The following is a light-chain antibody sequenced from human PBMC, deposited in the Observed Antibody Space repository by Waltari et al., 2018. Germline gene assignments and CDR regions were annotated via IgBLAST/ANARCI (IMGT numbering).Light chain of an antibody. CDR2: RNN. CDR1: RSNIGSNY. V-gene: IGLV1-47*01. J-gene: IGLJ3*02. CDR3: AAWDDSLSGRV. Sequence: QSVLTQPPSASGTPGQRVTISCSGSRSNIGSNYVYWYQQVPGTAPKLLIYRNNQGPSGVPDRFSGAKSGTSASLAISGLRSEDEVDYYCAAWDDSLSGRVFGGGTKVTVL.